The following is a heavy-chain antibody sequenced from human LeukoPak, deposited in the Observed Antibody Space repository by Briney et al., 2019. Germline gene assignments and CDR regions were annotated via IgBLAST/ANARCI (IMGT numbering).Heavy chain of an antibody. V-gene: IGHV1-2*02. CDR1: GYTFTGYY. CDR3: ARDLVDYDFWSGYPSSFPGY. Sequence: GASVKVSCKASGYTFTGYYMHWVRQAPGQGLEWMGWINPNSGGTNYAQKFQGRVTMTRDTSISTAYMELSRLRSDDTAVYYCARDLVDYDFWSGYPSSFPGYWGQGTLVTVSS. CDR2: INPNSGGT. D-gene: IGHD3-3*01. J-gene: IGHJ4*02.